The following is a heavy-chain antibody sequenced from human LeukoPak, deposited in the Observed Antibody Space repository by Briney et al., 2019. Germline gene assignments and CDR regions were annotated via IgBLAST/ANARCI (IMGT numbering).Heavy chain of an antibody. CDR3: ASEFRSGHMGLDAFDI. Sequence: GGSLRLSCAASGFTFSSYGMHWVRQAPGKGLEWVAVIWYDGSNKYYADSVKGRFTISRDNPKNTLYLQMNSLRADDTAVYYCASEFRSGHMGLDAFDIWGQGTMVTVSS. D-gene: IGHD2-15*01. CDR1: GFTFSSYG. V-gene: IGHV3-33*01. J-gene: IGHJ3*02. CDR2: IWYDGSNK.